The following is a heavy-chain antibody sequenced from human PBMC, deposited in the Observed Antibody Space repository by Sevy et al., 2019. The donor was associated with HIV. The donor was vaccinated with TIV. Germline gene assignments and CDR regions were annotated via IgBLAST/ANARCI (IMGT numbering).Heavy chain of an antibody. D-gene: IGHD3-10*01. CDR3: TTGGLWCGELSSYYFDY. Sequence: GGSLRLSCAASGFTFSNAWMSWVRQAPGKGLEWVGRIKSKTDGGTTDYAAPVKGRFTISRDDSKNTLYLQMNSLKTEDTAVYYCTTGGLWCGELSSYYFDYWGQGTLVTVSS. V-gene: IGHV3-15*01. J-gene: IGHJ4*02. CDR1: GFTFSNAW. CDR2: IKSKTDGGTT.